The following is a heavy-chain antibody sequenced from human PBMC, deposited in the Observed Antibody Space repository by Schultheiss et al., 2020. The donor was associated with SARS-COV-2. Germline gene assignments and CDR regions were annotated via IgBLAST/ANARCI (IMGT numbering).Heavy chain of an antibody. Sequence: GESLKISCKGSGYSFTSYWIGWVRQMPGKGLEWVSAISGSGGSTYYADSVKGRFTISRDNSKNTLYLQMNSLRAEDTAVYYCARCSSTSCVWAGWFDPWGQGTLVTVSS. V-gene: IGHV3-23*01. D-gene: IGHD2-2*01. CDR3: ARCSSTSCVWAGWFDP. J-gene: IGHJ5*02. CDR1: GYSFTSYW. CDR2: ISGSGGST.